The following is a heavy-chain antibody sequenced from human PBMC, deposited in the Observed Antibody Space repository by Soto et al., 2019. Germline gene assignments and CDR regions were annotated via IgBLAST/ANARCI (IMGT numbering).Heavy chain of an antibody. J-gene: IGHJ4*02. V-gene: IGHV1-18*01. CDR3: ERGGTPIDY. CDR2: ISAYNGNT. CDR1: GYTFTNFG. Sequence: QVHLVQSGAEVKKPGASVKVSCTASGYTFTNFGISWVRQAPGQGREWMGWISAYNGNTNYAQKFQGRVTMTPDTSTSTAYMELRSMRSDDTAVYYCERGGTPIDYWGQGTLVTVSS. D-gene: IGHD3-16*01.